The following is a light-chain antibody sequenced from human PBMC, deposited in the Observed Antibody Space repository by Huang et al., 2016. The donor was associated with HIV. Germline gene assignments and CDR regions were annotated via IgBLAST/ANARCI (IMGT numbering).Light chain of an antibody. J-gene: IGKJ4*01. CDR2: DAS. V-gene: IGKV3-11*01. CDR3: QQRSNWPPALT. Sequence: EIVLTQSPATLSLSPGERATLSCRASQRVSSYLAWYQQKPGQAPRLLIYDASNRATGIPSRFSVSGSGTDFTLTISSLEPEDFAVYYCQQRSNWPPALTFGGGTKVEIK. CDR1: QRVSSY.